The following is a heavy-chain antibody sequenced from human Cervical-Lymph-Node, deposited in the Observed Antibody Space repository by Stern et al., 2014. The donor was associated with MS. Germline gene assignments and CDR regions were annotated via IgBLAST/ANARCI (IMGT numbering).Heavy chain of an antibody. D-gene: IGHD6-19*01. CDR1: GFAFSSHG. CDR3: AKTFSSGWYDVQD. V-gene: IGHV3-30*18. Sequence: VQLLESGGGVVQPGRSLRLSCVGSGFAFSSHGMHWVRQAPGKGLEWVAAISYEGSNEDYSESVKGRFTISRDNSKNTLYLQMNSLRAADTAIYYCAKTFSSGWYDVQDWGQGTLVTVSS. J-gene: IGHJ4*02. CDR2: ISYEGSNE.